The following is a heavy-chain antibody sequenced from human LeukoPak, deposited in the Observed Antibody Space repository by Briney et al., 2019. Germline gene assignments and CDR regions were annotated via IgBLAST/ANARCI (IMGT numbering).Heavy chain of an antibody. V-gene: IGHV1-2*02. D-gene: IGHD1-26*01. Sequence: ASVKVSCKASGYTFTDYYMHWVRQAPGQGLEWMGWINPDSGGTRYSQKFQGRVTMTRDTSINTVYMELSRLRSDDTAVYYCARPYDGGSYSNDAFDIWGQGAMVTVSS. CDR3: ARPYDGGSYSNDAFDI. J-gene: IGHJ3*02. CDR2: INPDSGGT. CDR1: GYTFTDYY.